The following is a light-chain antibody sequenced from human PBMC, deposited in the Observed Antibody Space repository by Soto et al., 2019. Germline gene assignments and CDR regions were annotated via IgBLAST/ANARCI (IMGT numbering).Light chain of an antibody. V-gene: IGLV2-23*03. Sequence: QSALTQPASVSGSPGQSITISCTGTSSDVGSHNLVSWYQQHPGKAPKFIIYEGTKRPSGVSNRFSGSKSGNTASLTISGLQAEDEADYYCCSYAGSTTFVMLGGGTKLTVL. CDR2: EGT. CDR1: SSDVGSHNL. J-gene: IGLJ3*02. CDR3: CSYAGSTTFVM.